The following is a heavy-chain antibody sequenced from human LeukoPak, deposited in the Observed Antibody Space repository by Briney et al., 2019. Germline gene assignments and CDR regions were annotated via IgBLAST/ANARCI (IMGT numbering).Heavy chain of an antibody. V-gene: IGHV1-69*13. Sequence: GASVKVSCKASGGTFSSYAISWVRQAPGQGLEWMGGIIPIFGTANYAQKFQGRVTITADESTSTAYMELSSLRSEDTAVYYCARSQGYCSGGSCYEPDYWSQGTLVTVSS. J-gene: IGHJ4*02. CDR2: IIPIFGTA. D-gene: IGHD2-15*01. CDR1: GGTFSSYA. CDR3: ARSQGYCSGGSCYEPDY.